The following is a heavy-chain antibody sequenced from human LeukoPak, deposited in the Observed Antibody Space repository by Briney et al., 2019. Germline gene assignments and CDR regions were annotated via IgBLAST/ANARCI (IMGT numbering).Heavy chain of an antibody. Sequence: GGSLRLSCAASGFTFSTYWMSWVRQAPGKGLEWVTNIKQDGSEKYYVDSVKGRFTISRDNAKNSLYLQMNSLRAEDTAVYYCARYRYCTGGSCYYFDYWGRGTLVTVSS. CDR3: ARYRYCTGGSCYYFDY. D-gene: IGHD2-15*01. J-gene: IGHJ4*02. CDR2: IKQDGSEK. CDR1: GFTFSTYW. V-gene: IGHV3-7*05.